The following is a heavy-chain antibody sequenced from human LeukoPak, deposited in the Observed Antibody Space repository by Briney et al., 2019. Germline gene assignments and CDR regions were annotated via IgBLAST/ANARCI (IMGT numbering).Heavy chain of an antibody. J-gene: IGHJ4*02. CDR1: GFTFSSSA. V-gene: IGHV1-58*01. CDR3: AADLALYGGNSVNY. D-gene: IGHD4-23*01. Sequence: SVKVSCKASGFTFSSSAVQWVRQARGQRLEWIGWIVVGSGNTNYAQKFQESVTITRDMSTSTAYMELSSLRSEDTAVYYCAADLALYGGNSVNYWGQGTLVTVSS. CDR2: IVVGSGNT.